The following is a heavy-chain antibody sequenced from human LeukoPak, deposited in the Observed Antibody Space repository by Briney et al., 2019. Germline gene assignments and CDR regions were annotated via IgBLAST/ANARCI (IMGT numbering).Heavy chain of an antibody. CDR3: ARRSEGMATSAFDY. CDR2: IYPGDSAI. CDR1: GYRFTSKW. J-gene: IGHJ4*02. V-gene: IGHV5-51*01. Sequence: GESLQISCKASGYRFTSKWIAWVRRVPGKGLEWMGIIYPGDSAIRYSPSFQGQVTISFDKSISNTSLRWSSLKASDTATYYCARRSEGMATSAFDYWGQGTVVTVST. D-gene: IGHD5-24*01.